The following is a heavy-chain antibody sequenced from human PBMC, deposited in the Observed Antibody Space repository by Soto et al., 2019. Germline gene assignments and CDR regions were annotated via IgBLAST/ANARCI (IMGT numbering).Heavy chain of an antibody. Sequence: GGSLRLSCAASGFTFNYYGMHWVRQAPGKGLEWVAVISYDGINKYYADSVKGRFTISRDNSKNTLYLQMNSLRAEDTAVYYCAKDLVVTATYYDPNVDYWGQGTLVTVSS. CDR1: GFTFNYYG. J-gene: IGHJ4*02. CDR2: ISYDGINK. CDR3: AKDLVVTATYYDPNVDY. V-gene: IGHV3-30*18. D-gene: IGHD2-15*01.